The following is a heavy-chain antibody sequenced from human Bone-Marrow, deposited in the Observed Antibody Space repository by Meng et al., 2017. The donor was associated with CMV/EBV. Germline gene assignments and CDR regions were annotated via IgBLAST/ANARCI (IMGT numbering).Heavy chain of an antibody. Sequence: GESLKISCVASGFTFSSYSMNWVRQAPGKGLEWVSSISTSSSYIYYGDSVKGRFTISRDNAKNSLYLQMNSLRAEDTAVYYCARNPGTDAFDIWGQGPMVTGSS. D-gene: IGHD3-10*01. CDR2: ISTSSSYI. V-gene: IGHV3-21*01. CDR1: GFTFSSYS. CDR3: ARNPGTDAFDI. J-gene: IGHJ3*02.